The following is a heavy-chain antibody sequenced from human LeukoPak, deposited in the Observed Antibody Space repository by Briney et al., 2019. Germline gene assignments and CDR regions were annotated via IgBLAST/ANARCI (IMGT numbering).Heavy chain of an antibody. CDR3: ARTRRGSSGCYY. D-gene: IGHD6-19*01. Sequence: ASVTVSCKASVYTFTSYGISWVRPAPGQGREWMGWISAYNGNTNYAQKLQGRVTMTTDTSTSTAYMELRSLRYDDTAVYYCARTRRGSSGCYYWGQGTLVTVSS. CDR1: VYTFTSYG. J-gene: IGHJ4*02. CDR2: ISAYNGNT. V-gene: IGHV1-18*01.